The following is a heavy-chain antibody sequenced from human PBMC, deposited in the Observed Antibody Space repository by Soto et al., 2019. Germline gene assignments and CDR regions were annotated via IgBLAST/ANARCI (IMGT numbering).Heavy chain of an antibody. Sequence: PGGSLRLSCAASGFTFSSYSMNWVRQAPGKGLEWVSYISSSSSTIYYADSVKGRFTISRDNAKNSLYLQMNSLRAEDTAVYYCARDLGGSYGYWYFDLWGRGTLVTVSS. CDR1: GFTFSSYS. CDR3: ARDLGGSYGYWYFDL. J-gene: IGHJ2*01. D-gene: IGHD1-26*01. CDR2: ISSSSSTI. V-gene: IGHV3-48*01.